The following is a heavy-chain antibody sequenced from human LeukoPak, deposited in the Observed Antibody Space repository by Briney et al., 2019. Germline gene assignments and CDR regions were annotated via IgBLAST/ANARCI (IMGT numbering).Heavy chain of an antibody. CDR3: ARMAAAGPFDH. D-gene: IGHD6-13*01. V-gene: IGHV4-59*08. J-gene: IGHJ4*02. CDR1: GGSISSSF. CDR2: MHYSGSS. Sequence: SETLSLTCTVSGGSISSSFCSWIRQPPGKGLEWIAYMHYSGSSNYNPSLKSRVSMSLDTPKNQFSLKLSSVTAADTAVYYCARMAAAGPFDHWGQGILVTVSP.